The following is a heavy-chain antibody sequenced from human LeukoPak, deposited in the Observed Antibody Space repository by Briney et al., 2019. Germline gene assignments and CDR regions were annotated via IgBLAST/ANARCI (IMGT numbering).Heavy chain of an antibody. D-gene: IGHD6-6*01. J-gene: IGHJ4*02. Sequence: GGSLRLSCAASGFTFSSYGMHWVRQAPGKGLEWVAVISYDGSNKYYADSVKGRFTISRDNSKNTLYLQMNSLRAEDTAVYYCAKSRASIAARSPWVDYWGQGTLVTVSS. CDR3: AKSRASIAARSPWVDY. V-gene: IGHV3-30*18. CDR1: GFTFSSYG. CDR2: ISYDGSNK.